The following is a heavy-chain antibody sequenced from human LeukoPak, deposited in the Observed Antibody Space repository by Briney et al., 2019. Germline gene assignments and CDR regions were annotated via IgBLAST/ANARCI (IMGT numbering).Heavy chain of an antibody. J-gene: IGHJ4*02. D-gene: IGHD1-7*01. CDR3: ARERTGTTNDY. V-gene: IGHV4-61*02. CDR2: IYTSGST. Sequence: SETLSLTCTVSGGSISSSSYYWSWIRQPAGKGLEWIGRIYTSGSTNYNPSLKSRVTISVDTSKNQFSLKLSSVTAADTAVYYCARERTGTTNDYWGQGTLVTVSS. CDR1: GGSISSSSYY.